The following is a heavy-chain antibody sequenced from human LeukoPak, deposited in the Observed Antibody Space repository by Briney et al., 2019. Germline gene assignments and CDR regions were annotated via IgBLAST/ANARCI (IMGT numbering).Heavy chain of an antibody. CDR1: GLIFSSYW. Sequence: GGSLRLSCATSGLIFSSYWMSWVRQTPGKGLEWVANIKQDGSEKYYVDSVKGRFTISRDNAKNSLWLQMNSLRAEDTAVYYCARDRRGSGWYFDYWGQGALVTVSS. CDR2: IKQDGSEK. D-gene: IGHD6-19*01. J-gene: IGHJ4*02. CDR3: ARDRRGSGWYFDY. V-gene: IGHV3-7*01.